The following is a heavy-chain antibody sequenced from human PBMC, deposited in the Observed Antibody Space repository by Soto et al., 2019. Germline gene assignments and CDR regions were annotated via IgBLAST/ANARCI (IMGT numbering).Heavy chain of an antibody. Sequence: PSETLSLTCTVSGVSISSYYWSWIRQPPGKGLEWIGYIYYSGSTNYNPSLKSRVTISVDTSKNQFSLKLSSVTAADTAVYYCARRWGRTFDYWGQGTLVTVS. CDR1: GVSISSYY. D-gene: IGHD7-27*01. V-gene: IGHV4-59*08. CDR3: ARRWGRTFDY. CDR2: IYYSGST. J-gene: IGHJ4*02.